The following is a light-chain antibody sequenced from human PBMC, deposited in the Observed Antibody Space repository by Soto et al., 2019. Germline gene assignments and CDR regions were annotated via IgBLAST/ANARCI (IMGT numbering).Light chain of an antibody. CDR1: QGISSY. V-gene: IGKV1-9*01. CDR2: AAS. Sequence: DIQLTQSPSFLSASVGDRVTISCRASQGISSYLVWYQQRPGKAPKLLIYAASTLQSGVPSRFSGSGSGTDFTLTISSLQPKDFATYYCQQLNSNPIPFGLGTRLEIK. J-gene: IGKJ5*01. CDR3: QQLNSNPIP.